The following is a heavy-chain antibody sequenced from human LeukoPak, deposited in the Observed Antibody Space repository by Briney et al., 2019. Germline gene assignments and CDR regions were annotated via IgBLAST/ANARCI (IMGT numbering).Heavy chain of an antibody. J-gene: IGHJ4*02. CDR1: GFTLSSYA. V-gene: IGHV3-23*01. CDR2: IGGSGCST. D-gene: IGHD3-10*01. Sequence: GGSLRLSCAACGFTLSSYAMSWVRQAPGKALEWVSDIGGSGCSTYYVDSVKGWFTISRNNSKNTLYLQMNSMRAEDTAVYYCAKDGSGSYYGYYFDYWGRGTLVTVSS. CDR3: AKDGSGSYYGYYFDY.